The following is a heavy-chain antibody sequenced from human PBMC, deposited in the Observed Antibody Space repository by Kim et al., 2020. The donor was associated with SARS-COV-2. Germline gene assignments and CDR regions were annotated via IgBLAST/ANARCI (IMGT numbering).Heavy chain of an antibody. Sequence: TYYADSVKGRFTISRDKSKNTLYLQMNSLRAEDTAVYYCAKVGALRYFDSWGQGTLVTVSS. CDR3: AKVGALRYFDS. CDR2: T. V-gene: IGHV3-23*01. J-gene: IGHJ4*02. D-gene: IGHD3-9*01.